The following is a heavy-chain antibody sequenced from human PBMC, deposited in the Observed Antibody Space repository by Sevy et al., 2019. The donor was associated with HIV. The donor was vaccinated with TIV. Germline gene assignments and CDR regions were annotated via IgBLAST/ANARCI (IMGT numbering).Heavy chain of an antibody. CDR1: GYTLTQLS. CDR2: FDPEDGET. Sequence: ASVKVSCKVSGYTLTQLSMHWVRQAPGKGLEWMGSFDPEDGETLYAQKFQGRGTMTEDTSTNTASMELSSLRSEDTAVYYCATTNDYYDSSGSPFDSWGQGTLVTVSS. J-gene: IGHJ4*02. D-gene: IGHD3-22*01. CDR3: ATTNDYYDSSGSPFDS. V-gene: IGHV1-24*01.